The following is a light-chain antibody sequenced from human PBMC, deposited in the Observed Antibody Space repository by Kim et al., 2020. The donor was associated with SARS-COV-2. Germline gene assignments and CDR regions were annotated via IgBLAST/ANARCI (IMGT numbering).Light chain of an antibody. CDR3: QQYTTYSWT. Sequence: ASVGERVTITCRASQSINSWLAWHQHKPGKAPKLLIYEASSLQSGVPSRFSGSGSGTEFTLTISSLQPDDFATYFCQQYTTYSWTFGQGTKVDIK. CDR2: EAS. J-gene: IGKJ1*01. CDR1: QSINSW. V-gene: IGKV1-5*03.